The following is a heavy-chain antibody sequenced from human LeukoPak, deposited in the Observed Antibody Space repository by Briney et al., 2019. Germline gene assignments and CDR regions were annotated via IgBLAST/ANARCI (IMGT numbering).Heavy chain of an antibody. CDR2: ISGSGGST. V-gene: IGHV3-23*01. J-gene: IGHJ4*02. CDR1: GFAFGSYA. CDR3: AKDPMSARRAYYFDY. D-gene: IGHD6-6*01. Sequence: GGSLRLSCAASGFAFGSYAMSWVRQAPGKGLEWVSAISGSGGSTYYADSVKGRFTISRDNSKNTLYLQMNSLRAEDTAVYYCAKDPMSARRAYYFDYWGQGTLVTVSS.